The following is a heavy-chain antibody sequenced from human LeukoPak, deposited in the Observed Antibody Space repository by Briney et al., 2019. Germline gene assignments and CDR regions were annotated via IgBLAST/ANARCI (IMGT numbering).Heavy chain of an antibody. J-gene: IGHJ5*02. CDR2: INHSGST. D-gene: IGHD3-3*01. V-gene: IGHV4-34*01. Sequence: SETLSLTCAVYGGSFSGYYWNWIRQPPGKGPEWIGEINHSGSTNYNPSLKSRVTISVDTSKNQFSLKMSSVTAADTAMYYCARGGPDYDFWSGYRPVNWFDPWGQGTLVTVSS. CDR3: ARGGPDYDFWSGYRPVNWFDP. CDR1: GGSFSGYY.